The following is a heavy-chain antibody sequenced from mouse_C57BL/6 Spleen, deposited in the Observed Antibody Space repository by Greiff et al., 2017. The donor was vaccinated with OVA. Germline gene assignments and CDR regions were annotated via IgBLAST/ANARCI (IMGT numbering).Heavy chain of an antibody. V-gene: IGHV1-22*01. Sequence: EVQLQQSGPELVKPGASVKMSCKASGYTFTDYNMHWVKQSHGKSLEWIGYINPNNGGTSYNQKFKGKATLTVNKSSSTAYMVLRSLTSEDSAVYYCARSPNSNYDYFDYWGQGTTLTVSS. J-gene: IGHJ2*01. CDR1: GYTFTDYN. CDR2: INPNNGGT. CDR3: ARSPNSNYDYFDY. D-gene: IGHD2-5*01.